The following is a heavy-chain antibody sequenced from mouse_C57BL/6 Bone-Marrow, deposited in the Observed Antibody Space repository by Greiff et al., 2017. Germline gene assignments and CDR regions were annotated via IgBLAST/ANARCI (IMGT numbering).Heavy chain of an antibody. CDR3: ARSYYGSSVAMDF. Sequence: QVQLQQPGAELVKPGASVKMSCKASGYTFTSYWITWVKQRPGQGLEWIGDIDPGSGSTNYNEKFKSKATLTVDTSSSTAYMQLSILTSEDSAVYYCARSYYGSSVAMDFGGQGTSVTVSS. CDR1: GYTFTSYW. J-gene: IGHJ4*01. V-gene: IGHV1-55*01. CDR2: IDPGSGST. D-gene: IGHD1-1*01.